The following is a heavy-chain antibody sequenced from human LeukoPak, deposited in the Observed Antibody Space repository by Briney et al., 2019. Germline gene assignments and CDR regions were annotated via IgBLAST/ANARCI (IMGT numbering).Heavy chain of an antibody. CDR1: GFSFGSYS. CDR3: ASLFYSSSWYYGPFDY. Sequence: PGGSLRLSCAASGFSFGSYSMNWVRQAPGKGLEWVSYISSSSSTIYYADSVKGRFAISRDNAKNSLYLQMNSLRAEDTAVYYCASLFYSSSWYYGPFDYWGQGTLVTVSS. J-gene: IGHJ4*02. D-gene: IGHD6-13*01. CDR2: ISSSSSTI. V-gene: IGHV3-48*01.